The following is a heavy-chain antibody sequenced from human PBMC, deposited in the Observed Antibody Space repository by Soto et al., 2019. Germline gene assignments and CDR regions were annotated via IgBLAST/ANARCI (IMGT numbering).Heavy chain of an antibody. V-gene: IGHV1-69*06. CDR3: ARAIKRWEVNYYFDF. CDR2: IVVDSNTA. Sequence: QVVLLQSGAEVKAPGSSVRVSCQVSGSTFNNFAFSWVRQAPGNGPEWMGGIVVDSNTAEYSQRFQDRVTITADTSSKTLYMELGSLTFEDTAVYYCARAIKRWEVNYYFDFWGQGTPVTVSS. D-gene: IGHD1-26*01. J-gene: IGHJ4*02. CDR1: GSTFNNFA.